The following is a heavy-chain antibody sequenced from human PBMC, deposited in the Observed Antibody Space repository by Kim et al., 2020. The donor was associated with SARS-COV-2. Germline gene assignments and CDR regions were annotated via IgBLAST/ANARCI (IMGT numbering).Heavy chain of an antibody. Sequence: YAASVKGRFPLSRHKSKNTLYLHMNSLGTADSAVYYCATECGGDCPTFDYWGQGTLVTVSS. V-gene: IGHV3-53*04. D-gene: IGHD2-21*02. CDR3: ATECGGDCPTFDY. J-gene: IGHJ4*02.